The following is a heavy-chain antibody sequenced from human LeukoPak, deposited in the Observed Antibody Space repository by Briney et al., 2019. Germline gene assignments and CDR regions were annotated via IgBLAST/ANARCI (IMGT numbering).Heavy chain of an antibody. J-gene: IGHJ4*02. CDR1: GYTFTSYG. V-gene: IGHV1-18*01. CDR2: ISAYNGNT. CDR3: ARSNQYCSSTSCYPRGFDY. Sequence: ASVKVSCKASGYTFTSYGISWVRQAPGQGLEWMGWISAYNGNTNYAQKLQGRVTMTTDTSTSTAYMELRSLRSDDTAVYYCARSNQYCSSTSCYPRGFDYWGQGTLVTVSS. D-gene: IGHD2-2*01.